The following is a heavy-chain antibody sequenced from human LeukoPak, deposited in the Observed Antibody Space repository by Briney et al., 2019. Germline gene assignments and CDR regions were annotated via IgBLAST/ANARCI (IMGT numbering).Heavy chain of an antibody. J-gene: IGHJ6*03. D-gene: IGHD3-22*01. Sequence: SQTLSLTCTVSGGSISSGSYYWSWIRQPAGKGLEWIGRIYTSGSTNYNPSLKSRVTISVDTSKNQFSLKLSSVTAADTAVYYCARAAFRDSSGYYSLHYMDVWGKGTTVTISS. CDR3: ARAAFRDSSGYYSLHYMDV. CDR2: IYTSGST. CDR1: GGSISSGSYY. V-gene: IGHV4-61*02.